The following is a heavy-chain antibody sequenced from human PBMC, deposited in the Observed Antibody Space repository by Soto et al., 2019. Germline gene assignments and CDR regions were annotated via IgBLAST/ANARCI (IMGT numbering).Heavy chain of an antibody. Sequence: GGSLRLSCAASGFTFSSYGMHWVRQAPGKGLEWVAVISYDGSNKSYADSVKGRFTISRDNSKNTLYLQMNRLRAEDTAVYYCAKDLGYSGYEETDYYDYWGQGTLVTVSS. D-gene: IGHD5-12*01. CDR1: GFTFSSYG. J-gene: IGHJ4*02. CDR3: AKDLGYSGYEETDYYDY. V-gene: IGHV3-30*18. CDR2: ISYDGSNK.